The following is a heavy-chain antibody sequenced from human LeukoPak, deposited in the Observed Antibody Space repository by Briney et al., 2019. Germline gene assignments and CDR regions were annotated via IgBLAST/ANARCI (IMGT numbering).Heavy chain of an antibody. D-gene: IGHD3-10*01. V-gene: IGHV1-8*01. CDR3: ARGSSDLWFGELLYHY. Sequence: ASVKVSCKASGHTFTSYDINWVRQATGQGLEWMGWMNPNSGNTGYAQKFQGRVTMTRNTSISTAYMELSSLRSEDTAVYYCARGSSDLWFGELLYHYWGQGTLVTVSS. CDR1: GHTFTSYD. CDR2: MNPNSGNT. J-gene: IGHJ4*02.